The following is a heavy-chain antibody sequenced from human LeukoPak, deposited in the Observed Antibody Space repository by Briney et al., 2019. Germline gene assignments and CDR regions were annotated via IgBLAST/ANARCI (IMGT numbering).Heavy chain of an antibody. CDR3: ARKPIVNSAWYYFDY. D-gene: IGHD3-22*01. V-gene: IGHV4-59*01. CDR1: GGSIGRYY. CDR2: VSYSGTT. J-gene: IGHJ4*02. Sequence: PSETLSLTCTVSGGSIGRYYWSWVRQSPGKGLEWIGYVSYSGTTDYNPSFQSRVIISLDTSRTQFSLRLSSVTAADTAVYYCARKPIVNSAWYYFDYWGQGTLVTVSS.